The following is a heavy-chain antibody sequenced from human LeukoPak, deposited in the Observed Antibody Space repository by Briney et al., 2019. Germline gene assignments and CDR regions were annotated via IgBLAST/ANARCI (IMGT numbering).Heavy chain of an antibody. J-gene: IGHJ4*02. CDR3: TRVVEPLATNTLAY. CDR1: GFTFITND. V-gene: IGHV3-53*01. CDR2: IYSDGNT. D-gene: IGHD1-26*01. Sequence: GGSLRLSCAASGFTFITNDMTWVRQAPGKGLEWVSVIYSDGNTKYSEYAQGGCTISREKTKKNQHFVMKSRRRDDTAVYYCTRVVEPLATNTLAYCGQGTLVTVSS.